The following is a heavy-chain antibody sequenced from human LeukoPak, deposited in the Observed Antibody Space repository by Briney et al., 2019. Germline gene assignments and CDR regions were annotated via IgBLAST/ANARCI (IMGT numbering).Heavy chain of an antibody. CDR2: IIPIFGTA. Sequence: PSASVKVSCKASGYTFTSYGISWVRQAPGQGLEWMGGIIPIFGTANYARKFQGRVTITADESTSTAYMELSSLRSEDTAVYYCARAATRRDAFDIWGQGTMVTVSS. J-gene: IGHJ3*02. D-gene: IGHD6-25*01. CDR3: ARAATRRDAFDI. CDR1: GYTFTSYG. V-gene: IGHV1-69*13.